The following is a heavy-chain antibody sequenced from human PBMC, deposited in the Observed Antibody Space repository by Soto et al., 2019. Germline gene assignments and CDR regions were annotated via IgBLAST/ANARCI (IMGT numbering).Heavy chain of an antibody. D-gene: IGHD3-22*01. J-gene: IGHJ5*02. Sequence: PGGSLRLSCAVSGFTVSSNYMNWVRQAPGKGLEWVSILYSGGSTYYADSVKDRFTISRDNAKNTLYLQMNSLRAEDTAVYYCAREGKYYDSSGHNWFDPWGQGTLVTVSS. CDR3: AREGKYYDSSGHNWFDP. V-gene: IGHV3-66*01. CDR2: LYSGGST. CDR1: GFTVSSNY.